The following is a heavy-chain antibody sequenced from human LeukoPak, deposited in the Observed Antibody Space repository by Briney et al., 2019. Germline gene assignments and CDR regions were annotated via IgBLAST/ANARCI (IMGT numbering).Heavy chain of an antibody. V-gene: IGHV3-7*01. CDR3: VAWGSLVV. Sequence: GGSLRLSCLTSGFTLSTNAMSWVRQAPGKGLDWVAHIKEDGTRKYYVDSVRGRFTISRDNAKNSLFLQMNSLRVEDTAVFYCVAWGSLVVWGQGTLVTVSS. D-gene: IGHD3-16*01. J-gene: IGHJ4*02. CDR1: GFTLSTNA. CDR2: IKEDGTRK.